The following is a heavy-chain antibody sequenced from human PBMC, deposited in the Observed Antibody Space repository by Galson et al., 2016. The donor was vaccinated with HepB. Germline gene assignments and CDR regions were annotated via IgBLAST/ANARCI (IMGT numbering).Heavy chain of an antibody. Sequence: SLRLSCAASGFTFRNYGMHWVRQAPGKGLEWVAIISYDGNKKYYADSVKGRFTISRDNSKNTLYLQMNSLRTEDTAMYYCAKPLGRCSSTSCYAAYYYAMDVWGQGTTVTVSS. D-gene: IGHD2-2*01. CDR1: GFTFRNYG. CDR2: ISYDGNKK. CDR3: AKPLGRCSSTSCYAAYYYAMDV. V-gene: IGHV3-30*18. J-gene: IGHJ6*02.